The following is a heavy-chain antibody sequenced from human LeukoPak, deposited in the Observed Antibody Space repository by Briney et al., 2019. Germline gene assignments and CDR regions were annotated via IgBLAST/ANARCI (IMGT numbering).Heavy chain of an antibody. Sequence: GASVKVSCKASGYTFTSYDINWVRQATGQGLEWMGWMNPNSGNTGYAQKFQGRVTMTRNTSISTAYMELSSLRSEDTAVYYCAREVRAIYYYYYMDVWGKGTTVTVSS. CDR2: MNPNSGNT. J-gene: IGHJ6*03. CDR1: GYTFTSYD. CDR3: AREVRAIYYYYYMDV. D-gene: IGHD4-23*01. V-gene: IGHV1-8*01.